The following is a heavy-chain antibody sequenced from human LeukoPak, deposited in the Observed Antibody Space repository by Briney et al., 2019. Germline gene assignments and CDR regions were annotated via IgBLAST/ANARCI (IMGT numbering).Heavy chain of an antibody. D-gene: IGHD3-10*01. CDR2: ISYDGSNK. J-gene: IGHJ6*02. CDR1: GFTFISYG. CDR3: ARAFGLLGYYGMDV. Sequence: PGTSLRLSCAASGFTFISYGMHWVRQAPGKGLEWVAVISYDGSNKYYADSVKGRFTISRDNSKNTLYLQMNSLRAEDTAVYYCARAFGLLGYYGMDVWGQGTTVTVSS. V-gene: IGHV3-30*03.